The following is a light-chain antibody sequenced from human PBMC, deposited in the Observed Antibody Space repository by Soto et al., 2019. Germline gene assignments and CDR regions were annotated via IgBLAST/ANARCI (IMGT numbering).Light chain of an antibody. CDR3: LQYGTFPRT. CDR2: GVS. Sequence: EIVLTQSPGTLSLSPVERATLSCRASQSVSSNYFAWYQQKPGQAPRLLIYGVSSRATGIPDRFSGSGSGTDFTLTISRLEPEDFAVYYCLQYGTFPRTFGQGTKVDI. CDR1: QSVSSNY. V-gene: IGKV3-20*01. J-gene: IGKJ1*01.